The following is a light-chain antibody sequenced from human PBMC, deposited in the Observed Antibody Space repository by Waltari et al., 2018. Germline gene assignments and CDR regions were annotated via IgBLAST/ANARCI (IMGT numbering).Light chain of an antibody. V-gene: IGLV8-61*01. CDR1: CGSLSTTSY. Sequence: QTVVTQEPSLSVSPGGTVTLPWPLSCGSLSTTSYATWYQQTPGQAPRTLVYKANARSSGVPDRFSGSILGNTAALTITGAQADDESDYYCALYMGSGIWVFGGGTRLTVL. CDR2: KAN. J-gene: IGLJ3*02. CDR3: ALYMGSGIWV.